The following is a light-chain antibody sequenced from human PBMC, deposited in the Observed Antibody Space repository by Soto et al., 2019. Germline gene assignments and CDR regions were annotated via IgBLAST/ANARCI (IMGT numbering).Light chain of an antibody. V-gene: IGKV3-11*01. J-gene: IGKJ5*01. CDR3: QVRTNWSIA. CDR1: QSVMSNY. CDR2: GAS. Sequence: EIFLTQSPGTQSLSRWEIATLSCRASQSVMSNYVAWYHQKPGQAPRLLIYGASTRATGIPARFSGSGSGTDFTLTINNLEPEDFAVYYCQVRTNWSIAFGRGTRLEI.